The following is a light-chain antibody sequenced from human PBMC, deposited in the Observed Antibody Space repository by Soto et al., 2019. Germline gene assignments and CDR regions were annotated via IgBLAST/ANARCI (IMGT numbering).Light chain of an antibody. CDR2: GAS. CDR3: QQYGSSPNT. V-gene: IGKV3-20*01. J-gene: IGKJ3*01. Sequence: EIVLTQSPGTLSLSPGEGATLSCRASQSINSFLAWYQQRRGQAPRLLIHGASNRATGIPDRFSGSGSGTDFTLTISRLEPEDFAVYYCQQYGSSPNTFGPGTKVDIK. CDR1: QSINSF.